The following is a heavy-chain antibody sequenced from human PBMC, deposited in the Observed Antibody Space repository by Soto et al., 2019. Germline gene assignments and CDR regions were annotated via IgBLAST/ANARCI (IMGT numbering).Heavy chain of an antibody. CDR1: GGTFSSYA. J-gene: IGHJ6*02. D-gene: IGHD2-2*01. CDR3: ASHPVPYYYYGMDV. Sequence: QVQLVQSGAEVKKPGSSVKVSCKASGGTFSSYALSWVRQAPGQGLEWMGGIIPIFGTADYAQKFQGRVTITADDSTSTAHMELRSLRSEDTAVYYCASHPVPYYYYGMDVWGQGTTVTVSS. V-gene: IGHV1-69*12. CDR2: IIPIFGTA.